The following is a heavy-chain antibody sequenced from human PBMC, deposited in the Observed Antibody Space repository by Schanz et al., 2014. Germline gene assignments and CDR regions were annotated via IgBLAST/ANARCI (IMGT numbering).Heavy chain of an antibody. J-gene: IGHJ4*02. D-gene: IGHD6-6*01. CDR2: INPSGGST. CDR1: GYTFTTYY. CDR3: ARGFSRSYIDF. Sequence: QVQLLQSGAEVKKPGASMKVSCKASGYTFTTYYMLWVRQAPGQGLEWMGIINPSGGSTSYGQKFQGRSTETTDTSPSTVNLELSSLRSDDTAVYDGARGFSRSYIDFWGQGTLITVSS. V-gene: IGHV1-46*03.